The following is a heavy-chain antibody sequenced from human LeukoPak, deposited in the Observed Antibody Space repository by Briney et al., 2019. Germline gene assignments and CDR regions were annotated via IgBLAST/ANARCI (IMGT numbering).Heavy chain of an antibody. V-gene: IGHV1-18*01. D-gene: IGHD3-3*01. J-gene: IGHJ4*02. CDR2: ISAYNGNT. CDR3: ARDYDFWSGYYILPFDY. CDR1: GYTFTSYG. Sequence: GASVKVSCKASGYTFTSYGISWVRQAPGQGLEWMGWISAYNGNTNYAQKLQGRVTMTTDTSTSTAYMELRSLRSGDTAVYYCARDYDFWSGYYILPFDYWGQGTLVTVSS.